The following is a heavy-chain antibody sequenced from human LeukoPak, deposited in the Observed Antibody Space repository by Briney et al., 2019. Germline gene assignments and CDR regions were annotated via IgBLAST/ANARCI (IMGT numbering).Heavy chain of an antibody. D-gene: IGHD3-10*01. CDR3: ARGDYYGSGSHSILYGMDV. J-gene: IGHJ6*04. V-gene: IGHV3-48*03. Sequence: GGSLRLSCAASGFTFSSYEMNWVRQAPGKGLEWVSYISCSGSTIYYADSVKGRFTISRDNAKNSLYPQMHSLGAEDTAVYYCARGDYYGSGSHSILYGMDVWGKGTTVTVSS. CDR1: GFTFSSYE. CDR2: ISCSGSTI.